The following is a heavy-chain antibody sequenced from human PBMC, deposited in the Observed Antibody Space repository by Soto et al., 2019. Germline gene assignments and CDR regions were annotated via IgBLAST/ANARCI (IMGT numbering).Heavy chain of an antibody. CDR1: GFTFSSYG. J-gene: IGHJ6*02. CDR2: IWYDGSNK. CDR3: VVMITFGGVIPYYYGMDV. V-gene: IGHV3-33*01. Sequence: QVQLVESGGGVVQPGRSLRLSCAASGFTFSSYGMHWVRQAPGKGLEWVAVIWYDGSNKYYADSVKGRFTISRDNSKNTLYLQMNSLRAEDTAVYYCVVMITFGGVIPYYYGMDVWGQGTTVTVSS. D-gene: IGHD3-16*01.